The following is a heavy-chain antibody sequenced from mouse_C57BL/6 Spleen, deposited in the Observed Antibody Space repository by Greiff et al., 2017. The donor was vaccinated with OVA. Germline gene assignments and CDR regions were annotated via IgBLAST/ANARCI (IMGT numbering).Heavy chain of an antibody. CDR1: GYTFTSYW. CDR3: ARLTGYYYGFDY. V-gene: IGHV1-55*01. Sequence: QVQLKQPGAELVKPGASVKMSCKASGYTFTSYWITWVKQRPGQGLAWIGDIYPGSGSTNYNEKFKSKATLTVDTSSSTAYMQLSSLTSEDSAVYYCARLTGYYYGFDYWGQGTTLTVSS. D-gene: IGHD1-1*01. J-gene: IGHJ2*01. CDR2: IYPGSGST.